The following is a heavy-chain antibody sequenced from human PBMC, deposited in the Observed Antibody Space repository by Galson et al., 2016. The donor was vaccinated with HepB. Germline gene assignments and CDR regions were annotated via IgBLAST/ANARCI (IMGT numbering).Heavy chain of an antibody. CDR1: GYTFTTYF. J-gene: IGHJ5*02. CDR3: ARDGSTGSTQNP. CDR2: INPNGGRT. Sequence: SVKVSCKASGYTFTTYFMHWVRQAPGQGLEWMGFINPNGGRTTYAQRFQDRVTISRNMSTTTVYMELSSLTSEDTAVYYCARDGSTGSTQNPWGQGTLVIVSS. V-gene: IGHV1-46*03. D-gene: IGHD6-19*01.